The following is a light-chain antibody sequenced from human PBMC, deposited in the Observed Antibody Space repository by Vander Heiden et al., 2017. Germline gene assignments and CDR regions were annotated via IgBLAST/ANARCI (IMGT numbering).Light chain of an antibody. Sequence: IQVTQSTSSLSASVGDRVTITCQTRQDISNYLNWYQQKPGKAPQLLISDASNLEPGIPSRFSGGGSGSDFTLTISNLQPEDIATYYCQQYDVVPLTFGGGTTVDIK. V-gene: IGKV1-33*01. CDR1: QDISNY. CDR2: DAS. CDR3: QQYDVVPLT. J-gene: IGKJ4*01.